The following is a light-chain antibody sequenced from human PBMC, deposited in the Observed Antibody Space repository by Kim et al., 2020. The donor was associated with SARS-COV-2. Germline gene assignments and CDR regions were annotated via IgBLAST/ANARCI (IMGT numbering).Light chain of an antibody. CDR3: QQYDNY. Sequence: STLSASVGDRVTSTCRASQNISIWLAWYQQIAGKAPKLLISKASSLQSGVPSRFSGSGSGTQFTLTISSLQPDDFGTYYCQQYDNYFGQGTKLEI. CDR2: KAS. CDR1: QNISIW. J-gene: IGKJ2*01. V-gene: IGKV1-5*03.